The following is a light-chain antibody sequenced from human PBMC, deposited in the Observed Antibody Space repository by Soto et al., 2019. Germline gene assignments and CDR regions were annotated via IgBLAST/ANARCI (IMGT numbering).Light chain of an antibody. V-gene: IGLV2-8*01. J-gene: IGLJ1*01. Sequence: QSVLTQPPSASGSPGQSVTISCTGTRSDVGSYNYVSWYQQYPGKAPKLVIFEVNKRPSGVPDRFSGSKSGITASLTISGLQAEDEADYYCSSYTSSSTLVFGTGTKVTVL. CDR2: EVN. CDR3: SSYTSSSTLV. CDR1: RSDVGSYNY.